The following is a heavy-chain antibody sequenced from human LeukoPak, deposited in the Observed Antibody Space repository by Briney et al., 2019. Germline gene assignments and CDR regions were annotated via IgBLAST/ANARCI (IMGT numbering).Heavy chain of an antibody. V-gene: IGHV4-34*01. CDR1: GGSFSGYY. CDR2: INHSGST. D-gene: IGHD2-21*01. CDR3: ARAVAVIATLYYFDY. Sequence: SETLSLTCAVYGGSFSGYYWSWIRQPPGKGLEWIGEINHSGSTNYNPSLKSRVTISVDTSKNQFSLKLSSVTAADTAVYYCARAVAVIATLYYFDYWGQGTLVTVSS. J-gene: IGHJ4*02.